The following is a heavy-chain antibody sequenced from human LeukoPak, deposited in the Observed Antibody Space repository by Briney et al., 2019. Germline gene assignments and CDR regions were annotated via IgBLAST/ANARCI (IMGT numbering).Heavy chain of an antibody. CDR1: GYTFTDFD. D-gene: IGHD3-16*01. Sequence: ASVKVSCKASGYTFTDFDINWVRQAPGRGLEWMGWMNQNSGNTVYAQKFQGRVTMTRDTSINAGRMELTSLTAEDTAVYYCARALDRSYYYVYLSWGQGTVISVSS. CDR3: ARALDRSYYYVYLS. CDR2: MNQNSGNT. J-gene: IGHJ5*02. V-gene: IGHV1-8*01.